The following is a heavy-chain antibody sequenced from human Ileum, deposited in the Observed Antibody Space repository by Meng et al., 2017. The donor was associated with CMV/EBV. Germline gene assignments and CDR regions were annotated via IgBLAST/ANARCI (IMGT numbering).Heavy chain of an antibody. V-gene: IGHV4-34*01. Sequence: QVQLQQWGAGLLKPSETLSLTCAVYGGSFSDYYWSWIRQSPGKGLEWIGEVNHIGGTNYNPSLKSRVSISVDTSKNQFSLKLTSVTAADTGVFYCARNRRHMAALGTRAYYFDSWGQGTLVTVSS. CDR3: ARNRRHMAALGTRAYYFDS. CDR1: GGSFSDYY. D-gene: IGHD1-1*01. J-gene: IGHJ4*02. CDR2: VNHIGGT.